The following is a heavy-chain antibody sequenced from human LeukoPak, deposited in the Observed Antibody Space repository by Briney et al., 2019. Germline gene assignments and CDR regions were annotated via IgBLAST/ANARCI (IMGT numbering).Heavy chain of an antibody. CDR3: AAVSGHYTLLDA. CDR1: GYTLNDIS. V-gene: IGHV1-24*01. D-gene: IGHD1-26*01. CDR2: VDPDDGQR. J-gene: IGHJ5*02. Sequence: ASVKVSCKISGYTLNDISMHWVRQPPGKGLEWMGGVDPDDGQRVYAQNFQGRVTMTEDTSTNTAYMELSRLRSEDTALYYCAAVSGHYTLLDAWGQGALVAVST.